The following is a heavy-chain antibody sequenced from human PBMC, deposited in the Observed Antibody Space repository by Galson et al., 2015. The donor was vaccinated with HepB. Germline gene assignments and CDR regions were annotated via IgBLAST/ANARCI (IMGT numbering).Heavy chain of an antibody. CDR2: ISWNSDFT. Sequence: SLRLSCAASGFTFEDYAMHWVRQVPGEGLEWVSGISWNSDFTGYADSVRGRFTISRDNAKYFLYLQINSLRPEDTALYYCAQDLTYYYGSGSYFVGMDVWGQGTTVTVSS. J-gene: IGHJ6*02. V-gene: IGHV3-9*01. CDR3: AQDLTYYYGSGSYFVGMDV. D-gene: IGHD3-10*01. CDR1: GFTFEDYA.